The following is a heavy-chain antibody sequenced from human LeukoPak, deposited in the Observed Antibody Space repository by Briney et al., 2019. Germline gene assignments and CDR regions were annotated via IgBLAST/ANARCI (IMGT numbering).Heavy chain of an antibody. CDR2: ISAYNGNT. CDR3: ARGPRITMVRGVIGGYYYMDV. J-gene: IGHJ6*03. CDR1: GYTFTSYG. V-gene: IGHV1-18*01. D-gene: IGHD3-10*01. Sequence: ASVKVSCKASGYTFTSYGISWVRQAPGQGLEWMGWISAYNGNTNYAQKLQGRVTITADESTSTAYMELSSLRSEDTAVYYCARGPRITMVRGVIGGYYYMDVWGKGTTVTISS.